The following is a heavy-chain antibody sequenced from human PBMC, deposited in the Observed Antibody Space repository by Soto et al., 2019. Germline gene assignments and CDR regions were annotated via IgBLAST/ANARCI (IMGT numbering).Heavy chain of an antibody. J-gene: IGHJ5*02. CDR2: IYYSGSI. D-gene: IGHD3-10*01. Sequence: QVQLQESGPGLVKPSQTLSLTCTVSGGSISSGGYYWSWIRQHPGKGLEWIGYIYYSGSIYYNPXXKSRVTISVDXXKXQXXLKLSSVTAADTAVYYCARDRKGYYGSGSYYWFDPWGQGTLVTVSS. CDR3: ARDRKGYYGSGSYYWFDP. CDR1: GGSISSGGYY. V-gene: IGHV4-31*03.